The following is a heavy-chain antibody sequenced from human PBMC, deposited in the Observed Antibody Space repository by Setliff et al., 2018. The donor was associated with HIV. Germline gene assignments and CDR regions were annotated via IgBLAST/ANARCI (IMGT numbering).Heavy chain of an antibody. CDR2: ISGSDGST. D-gene: IGHD3-22*01. J-gene: IGHJ4*02. V-gene: IGHV3-23*01. CDR3: ARDRRYFEVSGHYSVAGDFDY. CDR1: GFTFSSYA. Sequence: PGGSLRLSCAASGFTFSSYAMTWVRQTPGKGLECVSVISGSDGSTYYADSVKGRFTISRDNSKNTLDLQMNSLSADDTAVYYCARDRRYFEVSGHYSVAGDFDYWGQGALVTVSS.